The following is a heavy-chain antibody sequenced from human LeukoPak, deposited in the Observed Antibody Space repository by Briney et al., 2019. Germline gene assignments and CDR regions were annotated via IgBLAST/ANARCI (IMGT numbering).Heavy chain of an antibody. V-gene: IGHV4-38-2*02. Sequence: PSETLSLTCTVSGYSISSGYYWGWIRQPPGKGLEWIGSIYHSGSTYYNPSLKSRVTISVDTSKNQFSLKLSSVTAADTAVYYCARDGYIRGAFDIWGQGTMVTVSS. CDR3: ARDGYIRGAFDI. CDR1: GYSISSGYY. D-gene: IGHD2-2*02. CDR2: IYHSGST. J-gene: IGHJ3*02.